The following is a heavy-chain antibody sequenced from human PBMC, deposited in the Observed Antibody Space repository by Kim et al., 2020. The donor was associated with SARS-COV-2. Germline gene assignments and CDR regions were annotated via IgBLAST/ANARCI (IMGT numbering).Heavy chain of an antibody. CDR2: ISAYNGNT. V-gene: IGHV1-18*01. CDR1: GYTFTSYG. D-gene: IGHD3-3*01. CDR3: ARAERHITIFGVVTAFDY. J-gene: IGHJ4*02. Sequence: ASVKVSCKASGYTFTSYGISWVRQAPGQGLEWMGWISAYNGNTNYAQKLQGRVTMTTDTSTSTAYMELRSLRSDDTAVYYCARAERHITIFGVVTAFDYWGQGTLVTVSS.